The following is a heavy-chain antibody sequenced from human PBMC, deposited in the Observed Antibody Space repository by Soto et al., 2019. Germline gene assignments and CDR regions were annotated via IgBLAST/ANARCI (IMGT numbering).Heavy chain of an antibody. CDR1: GFTFSSYG. CDR2: ISYDGSNK. CDR3: AKELYGDYPYYYYYGMDV. Sequence: GGSLRLSCAASGFTFSSYGMHWVRQAPGKGLEWVAVISYDGSNKYYADSVKGRFTISRDNSKNTLYLQMNSLRAEDTAVYYCAKELYGDYPYYYYYGMDVWGQGTTVTVSS. D-gene: IGHD4-17*01. V-gene: IGHV3-30*18. J-gene: IGHJ6*02.